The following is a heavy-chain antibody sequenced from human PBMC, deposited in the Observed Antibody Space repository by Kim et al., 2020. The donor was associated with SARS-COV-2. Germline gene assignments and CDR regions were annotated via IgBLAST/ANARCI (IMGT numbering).Heavy chain of an antibody. CDR2: IYYSGST. V-gene: IGHV4-39*01. D-gene: IGHD4-17*01. Sequence: SETLSLTCTVSGGSISSSSYYWGWIRQPPGNGLEWIGSIYYSGSTYYNPSLKSRVTISVDTSKNQFSLKLSSVTAADTAVYYCARYGDYVFGSRGRIDYWGQGTLVTVSS. CDR1: GGSISSSSYY. CDR3: ARYGDYVFGSRGRIDY. J-gene: IGHJ4*02.